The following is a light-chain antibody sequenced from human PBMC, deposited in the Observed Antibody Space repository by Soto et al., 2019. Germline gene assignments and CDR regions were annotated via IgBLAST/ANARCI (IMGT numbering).Light chain of an antibody. Sequence: DIVLTQSPGTLSLSPGERATLSCRASQSVSSTSLAWYQQKPGQAPRLLIYGTSTRATGIPDRFSGSGSGTDFTLTISRLGPEDFAVYYCQQYGSPLFTFGPGTKVDIK. CDR3: QQYGSPLFT. CDR2: GTS. J-gene: IGKJ3*01. CDR1: QSVSSTS. V-gene: IGKV3-20*01.